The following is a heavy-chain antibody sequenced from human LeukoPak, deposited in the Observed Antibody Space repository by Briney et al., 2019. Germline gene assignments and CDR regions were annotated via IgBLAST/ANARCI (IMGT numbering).Heavy chain of an antibody. CDR3: ARHSAMIWGSYRDAFDY. Sequence: SETLSLTCAVYGGSFSGYYWSWIRQPPGKGLEWIGEINHSGSTNYNPSLKSRVTISVDTSKNQFSLKLSSVTAADTAVYYCARHSAMIWGSYRDAFDYWGQGTLVTVSS. V-gene: IGHV4-34*01. D-gene: IGHD3-16*02. J-gene: IGHJ4*02. CDR2: INHSGST. CDR1: GGSFSGYY.